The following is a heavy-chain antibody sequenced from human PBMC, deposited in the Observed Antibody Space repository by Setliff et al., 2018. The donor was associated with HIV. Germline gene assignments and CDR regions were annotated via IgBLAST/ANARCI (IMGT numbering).Heavy chain of an antibody. D-gene: IGHD3-22*01. CDR3: ARDLSYDYDRSSDTFDY. J-gene: IGHJ4*02. Sequence: PGGSLRLSCAASGFTFTTYAMHWVRQAPGKGLEWVSVIYSGGNTYYADTVKGRFTISRDNAKNSLYLQMNSLRAEDTAVYYCARDLSYDYDRSSDTFDYWGQGTLVTVSS. CDR1: GFTFTTYA. V-gene: IGHV3-66*01. CDR2: IYSGGNT.